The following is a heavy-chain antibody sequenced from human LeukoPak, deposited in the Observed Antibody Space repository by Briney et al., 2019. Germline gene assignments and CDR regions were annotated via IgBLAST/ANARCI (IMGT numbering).Heavy chain of an antibody. V-gene: IGHV3-15*01. CDR1: GFTFSNAW. CDR3: AKDLGPPKWELLHLPDY. J-gene: IGHJ4*02. CDR2: IKSKTDGGTT. D-gene: IGHD1-26*01. Sequence: PGGSLRLSCAASGFTFSNAWMSWVRQAPGKGLEWVGRIKSKTDGGTTDYAAPVKGRLTISRDNSKNTLYLQMNSLRAEDTAVYYCAKDLGPPKWELLHLPDYWGQGTLVTVSS.